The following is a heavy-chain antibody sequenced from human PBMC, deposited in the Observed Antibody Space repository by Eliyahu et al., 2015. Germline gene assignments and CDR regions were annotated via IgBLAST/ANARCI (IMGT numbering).Heavy chain of an antibody. D-gene: IGHD2-21*01. Sequence: EVQLVESGGGLVQPGGSLRLSCAASGFTFSTYWMHWVRQAPGTGLVWISRISNDRSTTNYADPVNGRFTISRDNAKNTVYLQMNSLRVEDTAVYYCARGGGEYAYPLGHWGQGTLVTVSS. CDR2: ISNDRSTT. CDR3: ARGGGEYAYPLGH. J-gene: IGHJ4*02. V-gene: IGHV3-74*01. CDR1: GFTFSTYW.